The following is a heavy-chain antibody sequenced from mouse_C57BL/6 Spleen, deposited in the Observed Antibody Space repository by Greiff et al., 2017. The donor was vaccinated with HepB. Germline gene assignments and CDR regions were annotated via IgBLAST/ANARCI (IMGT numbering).Heavy chain of an antibody. V-gene: IGHV1-53*01. CDR1: GYTFTSYW. J-gene: IGHJ4*01. Sequence: QVQLQQPGTELVKPGASVKLSCKASGYTFTSYWMHWVKQRPGQGLEWIGNINPSNGGTNYNEKFKSKATLTVDKSSSTAYMQLSSLTSEDSAVYYCAREGGYYGYDGSYYAMDYWGQGTSVTVSS. CDR2: INPSNGGT. CDR3: AREGGYYGYDGSYYAMDY. D-gene: IGHD2-2*01.